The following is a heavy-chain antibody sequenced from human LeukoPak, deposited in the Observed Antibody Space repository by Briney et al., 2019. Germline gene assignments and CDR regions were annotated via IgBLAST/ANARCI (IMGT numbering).Heavy chain of an antibody. D-gene: IGHD3-10*01. J-gene: IGHJ4*02. CDR1: GDSMRSYY. CDR3: ARDPGYYGSGTRGAFDY. CDR2: VYYSGST. Sequence: SETLSLTCVVSGDSMRSYYWSWIRQPPGKGLEWIGYVYYSGSTNYNPSLKSRVTISIVTSKNQFSLKLTSVTAADTAVYYCARDPGYYGSGTRGAFDYWGLGTLVTVSS. V-gene: IGHV4-59*01.